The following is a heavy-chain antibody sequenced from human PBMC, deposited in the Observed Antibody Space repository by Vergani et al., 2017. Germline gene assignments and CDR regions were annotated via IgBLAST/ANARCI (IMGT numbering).Heavy chain of an antibody. CDR3: ARDIVATIRYYYYYMDV. D-gene: IGHD5-12*01. Sequence: QVQLVQSGAEVKKPGASVKVSCKASGYTFTSYYLHWVRPAPGQGLEWMGIINPSGGSTSDAQKFQGRVTMTRDTSTSTVYMELSSLRSEDTAVYYCARDIVATIRYYYYYMDVWGKGTTVTVSS. CDR2: INPSGGST. J-gene: IGHJ6*03. CDR1: GYTFTSYY. V-gene: IGHV1-46*01.